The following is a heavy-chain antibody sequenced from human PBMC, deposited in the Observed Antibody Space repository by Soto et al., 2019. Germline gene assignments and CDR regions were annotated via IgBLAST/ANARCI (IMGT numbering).Heavy chain of an antibody. CDR1: GFTFSSYS. CDR3: ARTLYSYGPRFDY. V-gene: IGHV3-48*02. J-gene: IGHJ4*02. D-gene: IGHD5-18*01. Sequence: GGSLRLSCAASGFTFSSYSVNWVRQAPGKGLEWVSYISSSSSTIYYADSVKGRFTISRDNAKNSLYLQMNSLRDEDTAVYYCARTLYSYGPRFDYWGQGTLVTVSS. CDR2: ISSSSSTI.